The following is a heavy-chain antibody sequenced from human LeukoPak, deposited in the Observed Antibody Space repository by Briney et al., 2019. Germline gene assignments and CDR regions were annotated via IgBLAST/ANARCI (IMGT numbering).Heavy chain of an antibody. CDR1: GYTFTSYA. D-gene: IGHD2-15*01. V-gene: IGHV1-3*01. Sequence: GASVKVSCKASGYTFTSYAMYWVRQAPGLRPEWMGWINAGNGHTEYSQKFQGRVTITRDTSATTAYMELSSLRSEDTAVYYCARGGDVCSGASCYSGWFDPWGQGTLVTVSS. CDR2: INAGNGHT. J-gene: IGHJ5*02. CDR3: ARGGDVCSGASCYSGWFDP.